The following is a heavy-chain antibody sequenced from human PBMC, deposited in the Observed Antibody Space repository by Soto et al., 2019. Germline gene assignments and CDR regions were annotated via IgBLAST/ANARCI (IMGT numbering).Heavy chain of an antibody. Sequence: SETLSLTCAVYGGSFSGYYWSWIRQPPGKGLEWIGEINHSGSTNYNPSLKSRVTISVDTSKNQFSLKLSSVTAADTAVYYCARGRDGPYYFDYWGQGTLVTVSS. J-gene: IGHJ4*02. V-gene: IGHV4-34*01. CDR3: ARGRDGPYYFDY. CDR2: INHSGST. CDR1: GGSFSGYY.